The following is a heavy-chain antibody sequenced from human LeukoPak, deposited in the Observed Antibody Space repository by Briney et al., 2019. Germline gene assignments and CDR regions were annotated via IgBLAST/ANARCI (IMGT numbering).Heavy chain of an antibody. CDR3: ARGRNYYEARGEWGYYFDY. CDR1: GFTFSSYA. J-gene: IGHJ4*02. V-gene: IGHV3-30*14. Sequence: PGRSLRLSCAASGFTFSSYAMHWVRQAPGKGLEWVAVISYDGSNKYYADSVKGRFTISRDNSKNTLYLQMGSLRAEDMAVYYCARGRNYYEARGEWGYYFDYWGQGTWSPSPQ. CDR2: ISYDGSNK. D-gene: IGHD3-22*01.